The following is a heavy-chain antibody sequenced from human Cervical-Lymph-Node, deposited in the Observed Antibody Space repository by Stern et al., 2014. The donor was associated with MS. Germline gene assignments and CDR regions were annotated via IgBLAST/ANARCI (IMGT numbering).Heavy chain of an antibody. J-gene: IGHJ3*02. V-gene: IGHV3-74*01. CDR3: ARVGYYYESSGYWADAFDI. D-gene: IGHD3-22*01. Sequence: EVQLVESGGGLVQPGGSLRLSCAASGFTFSSFWMHWVRQAPGKGLVWVSRINSDGSSTDYADSVKGRFTISRDNAKNTLYLQMNSLRAEDTAVYYCARVGYYYESSGYWADAFDIWGQGTMVTVSS. CDR1: GFTFSSFW. CDR2: INSDGSST.